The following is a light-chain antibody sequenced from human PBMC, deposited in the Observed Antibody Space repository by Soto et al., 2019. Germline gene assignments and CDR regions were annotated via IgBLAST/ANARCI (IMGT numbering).Light chain of an antibody. CDR1: QSISMW. CDR2: EAS. CDR3: QQYSSYSPRT. Sequence: DIQMTQSPSTLSASVGDRVTITCRASQSISMWLAWYQQKPGKAPKLLIYEASNLETGVPSRFSGSGPGTEFTLTISSLQPDDFATYYCQQYSSYSPRTFGQGTKVEIK. J-gene: IGKJ1*01. V-gene: IGKV1-5*03.